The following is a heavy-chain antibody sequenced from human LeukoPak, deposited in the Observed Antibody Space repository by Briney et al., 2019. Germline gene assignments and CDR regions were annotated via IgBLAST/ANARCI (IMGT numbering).Heavy chain of an antibody. Sequence: GGSLRLSCAASRFTLSTYTMHWVRQAPGKGLEWVAVLSYDGTNKYNADSVKGRFTVSRDSSKNTLYLQMNSLRAEDTAVYYCARSQGQLYCSTSSCYYFDYWGQGSLVTVSS. V-gene: IGHV3-30-3*01. CDR2: LSYDGTNK. CDR1: RFTLSTYT. D-gene: IGHD2-2*01. J-gene: IGHJ4*02. CDR3: ARSQGQLYCSTSSCYYFDY.